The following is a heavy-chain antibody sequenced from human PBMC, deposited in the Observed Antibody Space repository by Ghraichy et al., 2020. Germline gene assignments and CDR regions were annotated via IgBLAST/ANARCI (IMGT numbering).Heavy chain of an antibody. CDR3: ARDLFPDIVVVPAALHYYGMDV. J-gene: IGHJ6*02. V-gene: IGHV1-18*04. CDR1: GYTFTSYG. CDR2: ISAYNGNT. Sequence: ASVKVSCKASGYTFTSYGISWVRQAPGPGLERMGWISAYNGNTNYAPKLQGRVTMTPATSTRTAYMELRSLRSDQTAVYYCARDLFPDIVVVPAALHYYGMDVWGQGTTVTVSS. D-gene: IGHD2-2*01.